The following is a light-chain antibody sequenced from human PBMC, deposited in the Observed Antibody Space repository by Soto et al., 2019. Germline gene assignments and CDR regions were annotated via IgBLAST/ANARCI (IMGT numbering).Light chain of an antibody. CDR3: CSYAGSYTFEV. CDR1: SSDVGGYNY. J-gene: IGLJ1*01. CDR2: DVS. V-gene: IGLV2-11*01. Sequence: QSVLTQPRSVSGSPGQSVTISCTGTSSDVGGYNYVSWYQQHPGKAPKLMIYDVSKRPSGVPDRFSGSKSGNTASLTISGLQAEDVADYYCCSYAGSYTFEVFGTGTKVTVL.